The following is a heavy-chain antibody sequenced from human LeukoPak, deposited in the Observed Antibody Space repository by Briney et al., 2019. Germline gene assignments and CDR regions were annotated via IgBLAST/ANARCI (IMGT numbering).Heavy chain of an antibody. CDR2: IYTSGST. V-gene: IGHV4-4*07. D-gene: IGHD6-13*01. CDR1: GGSIRSYF. CDR3: ARDQISAAGEYYFDS. J-gene: IGHJ4*02. Sequence: LSETLSLTCTVSGGSIRSYFWSWIRQPAGKGLEWIGRIYTSGSTNYNPSLKSRVTMSVDTSKNQFSLKLSSVTAADTALYYCARDQISAAGEYYFDSWGQGTLVTVSS.